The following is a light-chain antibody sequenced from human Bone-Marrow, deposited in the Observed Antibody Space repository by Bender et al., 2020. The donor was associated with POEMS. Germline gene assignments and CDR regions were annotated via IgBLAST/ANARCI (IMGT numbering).Light chain of an antibody. CDR2: EVT. V-gene: IGLV2-14*02. CDR3: SSYITGGNYV. Sequence: QSALTQPASVSGSPGQSITISCTGTSSDVGRYNLVSWYQQHPGKAPKLMIYEVTKRPSGVPDRFSGSKSGNTASLTISGLQSEDEADYYCSSYITGGNYVFGGGTRVTVL. CDR1: SSDVGRYNL. J-gene: IGLJ3*02.